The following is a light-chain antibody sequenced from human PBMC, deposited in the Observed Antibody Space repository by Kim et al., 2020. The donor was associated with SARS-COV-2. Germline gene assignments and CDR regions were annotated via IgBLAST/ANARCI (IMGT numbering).Light chain of an antibody. CDR1: SSNIVGNT. J-gene: IGLJ3*02. Sequence: GQRVIVSWSGTSSNIVGNTITWYQQLPGTAPKPLIYNNNQRPSGVPDRFSGSKSGTSASLAISGLQSEDEADYYCATWDDSVTGWVFGGGTQLTVL. V-gene: IGLV1-44*01. CDR2: NNN. CDR3: ATWDDSVTGWV.